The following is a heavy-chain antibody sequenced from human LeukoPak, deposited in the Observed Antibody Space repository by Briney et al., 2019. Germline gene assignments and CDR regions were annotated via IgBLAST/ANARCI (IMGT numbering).Heavy chain of an antibody. CDR1: GGSFSSEA. CDR2: IIPIFGTA. CDR3: ARRWAGDYDSSGYYYEAPVY. Sequence: SVKVSCKAFGGSFSSEAISWVRQAPGQGLEWMGGIIPIFGTANYAQRFQGRVTITTDESTSTAYMELSSLRSEDTAVYYCARRWAGDYDSSGYYYEAPVYWGQGTLVTVSS. J-gene: IGHJ4*02. V-gene: IGHV1-69*05. D-gene: IGHD3-22*01.